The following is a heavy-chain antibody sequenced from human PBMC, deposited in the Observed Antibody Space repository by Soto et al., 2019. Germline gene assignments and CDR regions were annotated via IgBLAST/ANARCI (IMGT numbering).Heavy chain of an antibody. J-gene: IGHJ6*02. CDR3: ARGLVVHSPSYYYYGMDV. V-gene: IGHV1-8*01. Sequence: QVQLVQSGAEVKKPGASVKVSCKASGYTFTSYDINWVRQATGQGLEWMGWMNPNSGNTGYAQKFQCRVTITRNTSISTAYMELSSLRSEDTAVYYCARGLVVHSPSYYYYGMDVWGQGTTVTVSS. CDR2: MNPNSGNT. D-gene: IGHD2-2*01. CDR1: GYTFTSYD.